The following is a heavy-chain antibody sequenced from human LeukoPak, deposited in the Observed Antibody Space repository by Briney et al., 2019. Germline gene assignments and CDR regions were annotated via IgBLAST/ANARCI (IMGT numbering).Heavy chain of an antibody. D-gene: IGHD4-17*01. V-gene: IGHV3-23*01. CDR3: AKGDGTTVTNFDY. J-gene: IGHJ4*02. CDR1: GFTFSSYG. CDR2: VIGSSGST. Sequence: GGSLRLSCAASGFTFSSYGMHWVRQAPGKGLEWVSVVIGSSGSTDYADSVKGRFTISRDNSKNTLYLQMNSLRAEDTAVYYCAKGDGTTVTNFDYWGQGTLVTVSS.